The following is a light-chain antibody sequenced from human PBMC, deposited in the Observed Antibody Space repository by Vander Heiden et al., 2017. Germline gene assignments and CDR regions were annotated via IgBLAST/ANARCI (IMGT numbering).Light chain of an antibody. CDR2: WAS. CDR1: QSVLYSSNNKNY. V-gene: IGKV4-1*01. Sequence: DIVMTQSPDSLAVSLGERATINCKSSQSVLYSSNNKNYLAWYQQKPGQPPKLLIYWASTREFPVPDRFSGCGSGSDFTLSIISLQAEDVAVYYCHRDYTTPRTFGQGTKVEIK. J-gene: IGKJ1*01. CDR3: HRDYTTPRT.